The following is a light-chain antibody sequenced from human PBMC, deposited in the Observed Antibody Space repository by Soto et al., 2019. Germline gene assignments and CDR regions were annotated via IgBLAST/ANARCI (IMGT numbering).Light chain of an antibody. CDR2: GAS. CDR3: QQRSNWLT. CDR1: QSVRSRY. V-gene: IGKV3D-20*02. Sequence: ETVLTQSPGTLSLSPGERATLSFRASQSVRSRYLAWYQQKPGQAPRLLISGASSRATGIPDRFSGSGSGTDFTLTISSLEPEDFAVYYCQQRSNWLTFGGGTKVDIK. J-gene: IGKJ4*01.